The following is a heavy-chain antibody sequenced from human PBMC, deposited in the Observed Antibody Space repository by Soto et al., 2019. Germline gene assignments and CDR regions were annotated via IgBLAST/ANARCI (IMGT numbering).Heavy chain of an antibody. CDR2: ISGSGGST. Sequence: PGGSLRLSCAASGFTFSSYAMSWVRQAPGKGREWVSAISGSGGSTYYADSVKGRFTISRDNSKNTLYLQMNSLRAEDTAVYYCAKDPAIVATITRPYFDYWGQGTLVTVSS. J-gene: IGHJ4*02. V-gene: IGHV3-23*01. D-gene: IGHD5-12*01. CDR1: GFTFSSYA. CDR3: AKDPAIVATITRPYFDY.